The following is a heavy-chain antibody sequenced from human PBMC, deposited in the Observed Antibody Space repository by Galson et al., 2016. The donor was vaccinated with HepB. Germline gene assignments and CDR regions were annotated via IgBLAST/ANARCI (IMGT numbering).Heavy chain of an antibody. Sequence: SLRLSCAASGFTFTSYAMHWVRQAPGKGLEWVAVISSDGSRKYYADSVKGRFTISREISKNTLYLQTNSLRTEDTAVYYCARDERTVPTSENWFDPWGQGTLVTVSS. CDR3: ARDERTVPTSENWFDP. D-gene: IGHD4-17*01. CDR1: GFTFTSYA. CDR2: ISSDGSRK. V-gene: IGHV3-30-3*01. J-gene: IGHJ5*02.